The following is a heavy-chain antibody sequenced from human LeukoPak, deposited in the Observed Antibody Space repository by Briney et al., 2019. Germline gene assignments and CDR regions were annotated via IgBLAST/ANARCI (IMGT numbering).Heavy chain of an antibody. CDR3: ARLYGDRGDFDY. CDR2: IYYSGSS. V-gene: IGHV4-39*01. Sequence: SETLSLTCSVSGGSITSSSYYWVWIRQPPGKGLEGIGTIYYSGSSYYSTSLPSRVTMSVHTSKTQFSLKLSSVTAADTAVHYCARLYGDRGDFDYWGQGTLVSVSS. D-gene: IGHD4-17*01. J-gene: IGHJ4*02. CDR1: GGSITSSSYY.